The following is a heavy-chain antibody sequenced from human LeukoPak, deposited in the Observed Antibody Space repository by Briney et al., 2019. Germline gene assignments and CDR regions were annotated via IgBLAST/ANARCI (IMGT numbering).Heavy chain of an antibody. CDR2: INHSGST. Sequence: PSETLSLTCAVYGGSFSGYYWSWIRQPPGKGLEWIGEINHSGSTNYNPSLKSRVTISVDTSKNQFSLKLSSVTAADTAVYYCARGRYYYGSGSYTPFYYYGMDVWGQGTTVTVSS. V-gene: IGHV4-34*01. CDR1: GGSFSGYY. J-gene: IGHJ6*02. D-gene: IGHD3-10*01. CDR3: ARGRYYYGSGSYTPFYYYGMDV.